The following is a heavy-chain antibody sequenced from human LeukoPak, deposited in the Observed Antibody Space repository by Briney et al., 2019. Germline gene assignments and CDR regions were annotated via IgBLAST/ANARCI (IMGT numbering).Heavy chain of an antibody. V-gene: IGHV4-30-2*03. J-gene: IGHJ4*02. CDR2: IYYSGST. Sequence: SQTLSLTCTVSGGSISSGGYYWSWIRQPPGKGLEWIGSIYYSGSTYYNPSLKSRVTISVDTSKNQFSLKLSSVTAADTAVYYCVRCGGDCYSFDYWGQGTLVTVSS. CDR3: VRCGGDCYSFDY. D-gene: IGHD2-21*02. CDR1: GGSISSGGYY.